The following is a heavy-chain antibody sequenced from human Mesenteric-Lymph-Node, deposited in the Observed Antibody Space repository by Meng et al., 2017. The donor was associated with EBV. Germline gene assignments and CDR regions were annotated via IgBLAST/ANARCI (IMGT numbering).Heavy chain of an antibody. CDR2: ISYDGSNK. J-gene: IGHJ4*02. D-gene: IGHD6-13*01. V-gene: IGHV3-30-3*01. Sequence: VGVVESGGGAVKAGRSLRLFCVASCFTFSSYAIHWVRQDPGKGLEWVAVISYDGSNKYYADSVKGRFTLSRDNSKNTLYLQMNSLRGEDTAVYYCVRDGPAAGGSDFDYWGQGTLVTVSS. CDR1: CFTFSSYA. CDR3: VRDGPAAGGSDFDY.